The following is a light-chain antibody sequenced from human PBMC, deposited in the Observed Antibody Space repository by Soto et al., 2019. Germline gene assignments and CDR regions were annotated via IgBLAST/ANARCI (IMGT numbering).Light chain of an antibody. CDR1: QGISSY. Sequence: DIQLTQSLSFLSASVGDRVTITCRGSQGISSYLAWYQQKPGKAPKLLIYAASTLQSGVPSRFSGSGSGTEFTLTISSLQPEDFATHYCQQLNSYPPTFGQATKVDIK. CDR2: AAS. J-gene: IGKJ1*01. CDR3: QQLNSYPPT. V-gene: IGKV1-9*01.